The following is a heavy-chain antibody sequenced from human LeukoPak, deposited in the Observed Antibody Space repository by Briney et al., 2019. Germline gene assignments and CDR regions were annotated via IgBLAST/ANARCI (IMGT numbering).Heavy chain of an antibody. Sequence: GGSLRLSCAASGFTFSSNEMNWVRRAPGKGLEWVSYISTSGSTMYHADSVKGRFTISRDNAKNSLFLQMNSLRAEDTAVYYCARRGYYDSSGYLFDYWGQGTLVTVSS. CDR3: ARRGYYDSSGYLFDY. V-gene: IGHV3-48*03. J-gene: IGHJ4*02. CDR2: ISTSGSTM. D-gene: IGHD3-22*01. CDR1: GFTFSSNE.